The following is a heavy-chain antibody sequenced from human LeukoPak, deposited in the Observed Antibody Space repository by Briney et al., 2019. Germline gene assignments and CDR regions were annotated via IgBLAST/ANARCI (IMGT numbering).Heavy chain of an antibody. V-gene: IGHV3-48*01. Sequence: GGSLRLSCAASGFTFSSYSMNWVRQAPGKGLEWVSYISSSSSTIYYADSVKGRFTISRDNAKNSLYLQMNSLRAEDTAVYYCARDNSSPSLYYYYYYMDVWGKGTTVTVSS. CDR2: ISSSSSTI. D-gene: IGHD4-23*01. CDR3: ARDNSSPSLYYYYYYMDV. CDR1: GFTFSSYS. J-gene: IGHJ6*03.